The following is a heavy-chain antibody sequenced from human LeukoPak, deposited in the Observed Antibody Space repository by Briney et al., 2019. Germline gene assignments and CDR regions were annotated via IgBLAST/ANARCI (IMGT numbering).Heavy chain of an antibody. CDR3: ARGVVITGLDY. Sequence: PSETLSLTCTVSGGSISTYYWSWIRQPPGKGLEWIGYIYYSGSTNSNPSLKSRVTMSVDTSNNQFSLRLSSVTAADTAVYYCARGVVITGLDYWGQGTLVTVSS. D-gene: IGHD3-3*01. CDR1: GGSISTYY. V-gene: IGHV4-59*01. J-gene: IGHJ4*02. CDR2: IYYSGST.